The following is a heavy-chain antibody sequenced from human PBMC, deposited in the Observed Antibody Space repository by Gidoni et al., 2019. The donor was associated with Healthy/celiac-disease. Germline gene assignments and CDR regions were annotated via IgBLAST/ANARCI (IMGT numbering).Heavy chain of an antibody. CDR3: ARGTASPEGPHYGMDV. D-gene: IGHD2-2*01. Sequence: EVQLVESGGGLVKPGGSLRLSCAASGFPFSSYSMNWGRQAPGKGLEWVSIISSSSSYIYYADSVKGRFTISRDNAKNSLYLKMNSLRAEDTAVYYWARGTASPEGPHYGMDVWGQGTTVTVSS. J-gene: IGHJ6*02. CDR1: GFPFSSYS. CDR2: ISSSSSYI. V-gene: IGHV3-21*01.